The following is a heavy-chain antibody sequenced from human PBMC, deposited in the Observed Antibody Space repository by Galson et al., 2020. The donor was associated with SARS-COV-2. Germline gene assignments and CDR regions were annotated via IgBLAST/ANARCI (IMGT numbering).Heavy chain of an antibody. D-gene: IGHD3-10*01. CDR1: GFTFSTSW. CDR3: ARLFATKVPFDI. CDR2: ISSDGSTT. V-gene: IGHV3-74*01. Sequence: TGGSLRLSCAASGFTFSTSWMHWVRQAPGKGLVWVSRISSDGSTTSYADSVKGRFTISRDNAKNTLYLQMNSLRAEDSAVYYCARLFATKVPFDIWGQGTMVTVSS. J-gene: IGHJ3*02.